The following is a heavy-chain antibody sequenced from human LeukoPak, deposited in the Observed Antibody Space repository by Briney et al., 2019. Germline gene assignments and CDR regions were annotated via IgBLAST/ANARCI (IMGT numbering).Heavy chain of an antibody. CDR2: IYYSGST. V-gene: IGHV4-59*01. CDR3: ARGLGDCSSTSCYGRYYYYGMDV. Sequence: SETLSLTCTVSGGSISSYYWSWIRQPPGKGLEWIGYIYYSGSTNYNPSLKSRVTISVDTSKNRFSLKLSSVTAADTAVYYCARGLGDCSSTSCYGRYYYYGMDVWGQGTTVTVSS. J-gene: IGHJ6*02. D-gene: IGHD2-2*01. CDR1: GGSISSYY.